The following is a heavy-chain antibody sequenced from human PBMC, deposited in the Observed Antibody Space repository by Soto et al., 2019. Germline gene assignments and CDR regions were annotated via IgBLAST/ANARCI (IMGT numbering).Heavy chain of an antibody. V-gene: IGHV5-51*01. CDR2: IFRGDSDT. Sequence: GEALKISCEASGFSLNTYWIAWVRQMPGKGLEGMGDIFRGDSDTRYSGPCEGQVNNLADKSIGNADLQCDSLKSWGTGIDFCARQGFPYRSYGYYDGMDVWGRGTTVTVSS. CDR3: ARQGFPYRSYGYYDGMDV. CDR1: GFSLNTYW. J-gene: IGHJ6*02. D-gene: IGHD3-3*01.